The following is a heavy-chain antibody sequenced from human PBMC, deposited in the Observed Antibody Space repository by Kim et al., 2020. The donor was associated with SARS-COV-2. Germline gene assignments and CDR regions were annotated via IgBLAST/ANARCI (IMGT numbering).Heavy chain of an antibody. CDR1: GFTFSSYA. CDR2: ISGSGGST. CDR3: AKSLGYCSSTSCYTLVWDYSNPPPIYDY. V-gene: IGHV3-23*01. Sequence: GGSLRLSCAASGFTFSSYAMSWVRQAPGKGLEWVSAISGSGGSTYYADSVKGRFTISRDNSKNTLYLQMNSLRAEDTAVYYCAKSLGYCSSTSCYTLVWDYSNPPPIYDYWGQGTLVTVSS. D-gene: IGHD2-2*02. J-gene: IGHJ4*02.